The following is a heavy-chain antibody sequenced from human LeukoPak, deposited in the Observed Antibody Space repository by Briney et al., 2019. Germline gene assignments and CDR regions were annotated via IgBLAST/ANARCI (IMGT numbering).Heavy chain of an antibody. CDR3: AKHGGEVSGFDP. D-gene: IGHD3-10*01. CDR1: GGSISNSYYY. V-gene: IGHV4-39*01. Sequence: SETLSLTCTVSGGSISNSYYYWGWIRQPPGKGLEWIGTIYYSGSTYYNPSLKSRATISVDTSKNKISLKMNSVTAADTAVYWCAKHGGEVSGFDPWGQGTLVTVSS. CDR2: IYYSGST. J-gene: IGHJ5*02.